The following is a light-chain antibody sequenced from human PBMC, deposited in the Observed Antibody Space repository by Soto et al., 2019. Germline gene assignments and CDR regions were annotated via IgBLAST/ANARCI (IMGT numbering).Light chain of an antibody. J-gene: IGKJ1*01. V-gene: IGKV3-20*01. Sequence: EIVLTQSPGTLSLSPGERATLSCRASQSVPGNYLAWLQQKPGQAPRVLIYGVSMRATGIPDRFSGSGSGTDVTLTISRLEPEDFAVYFWQQYTSPPGTLGQGTKVETK. CDR2: GVS. CDR3: QQYTSPPGT. CDR1: QSVPGNY.